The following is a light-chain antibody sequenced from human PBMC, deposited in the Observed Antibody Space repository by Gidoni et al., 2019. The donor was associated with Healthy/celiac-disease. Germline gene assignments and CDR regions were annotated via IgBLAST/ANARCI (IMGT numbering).Light chain of an antibody. CDR1: SSDVGGYNY. CDR3: SSYTSSSTWV. J-gene: IGLJ3*02. CDR2: EVS. V-gene: IGLV2-14*01. Sequence: QSALTQPASVSGSPGQSITISCTGTSSDVGGYNYVSWYQQHPGKAPKLMIDEVSNRPSGVSNRFSGSKSGNTASLTISGLQAEDEADYYCSSYTSSSTWVFGGGTKLTV.